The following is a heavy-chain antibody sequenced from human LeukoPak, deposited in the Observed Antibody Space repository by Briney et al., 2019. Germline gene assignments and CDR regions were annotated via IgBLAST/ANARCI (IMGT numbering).Heavy chain of an antibody. CDR3: ARDPGGSYSYYYYYMDV. CDR2: ISSSSSTI. D-gene: IGHD1-26*01. Sequence: GGSLRLSCAASGFTFSSYSMNWVRQAPGKGLEWVSYISSSSSTIYYADSVKGRFTISRDNAKNSLYLQMNSLRAEDTAVYYCARDPGGSYSYYYYYMDVWGKGATVTVSS. V-gene: IGHV3-48*04. CDR1: GFTFSSYS. J-gene: IGHJ6*03.